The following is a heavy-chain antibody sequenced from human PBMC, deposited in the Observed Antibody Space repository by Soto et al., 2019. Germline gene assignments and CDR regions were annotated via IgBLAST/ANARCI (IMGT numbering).Heavy chain of an antibody. CDR2: ISAYNGNT. D-gene: IGHD5-18*01. CDR3: ARDSTKYSYGYWYFDL. Sequence: QVQLVQSGAEVKKPGASVKVSCKASGYTFTSYGISWVRQAPGQGLEWMGWISAYNGNTNYAQKLQGRVTMTTDTSTSTAYRELRRLRSDDTAVYYCARDSTKYSYGYWYFDLWGRGTLVTVSS. J-gene: IGHJ2*01. CDR1: GYTFTSYG. V-gene: IGHV1-18*01.